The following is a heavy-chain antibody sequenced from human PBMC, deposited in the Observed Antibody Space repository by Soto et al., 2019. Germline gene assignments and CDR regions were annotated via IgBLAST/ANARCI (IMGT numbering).Heavy chain of an antibody. CDR1: GFTFRSFT. J-gene: IGHJ5*02. V-gene: IGHV3-21*01. Sequence: GGSLRLSCAASGFTFRSFTMNWVRQAPGKGLEWVSTISSNSAYICYTDALRGRFTISRDNAKNSLHLQMNSLRAEDTAVYYCTRDASRDSSARGWFDPWGPGTLVTVS. CDR2: ISSNSAYI. D-gene: IGHD6-13*01. CDR3: TRDASRDSSARGWFDP.